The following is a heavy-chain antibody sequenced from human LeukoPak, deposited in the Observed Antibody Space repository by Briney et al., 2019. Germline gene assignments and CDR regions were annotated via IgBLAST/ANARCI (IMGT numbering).Heavy chain of an antibody. CDR1: GFTFSSYG. CDR3: AKDRGDYTFAY. Sequence: GGSLRLSCAASGFTFSSYGMHWVRQAPGKGLEWVAVISYDGSNKYYADSVKGRFTISRDNSKNTLYLQMNSLRAEDTAVYYCAKDRGDYTFAYWGQGTLVTVSS. J-gene: IGHJ4*02. D-gene: IGHD4-17*01. CDR2: ISYDGSNK. V-gene: IGHV3-30*18.